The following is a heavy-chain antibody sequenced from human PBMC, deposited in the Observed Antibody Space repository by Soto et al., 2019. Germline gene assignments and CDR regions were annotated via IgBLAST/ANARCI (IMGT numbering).Heavy chain of an antibody. Sequence: ASVKISCKASGYTFNIYAMDWARQAPGQRPEWMGLINAGGGNTKYSQKFQGRVTITRDTSASTVYMELSSLRSEDTAVYYCARVARNSPHNVVVTASNAFDIWGQGTMVTVSS. V-gene: IGHV1-3*01. J-gene: IGHJ3*02. CDR1: GYTFNIYA. CDR2: INAGGGNT. D-gene: IGHD2-21*02. CDR3: ARVARNSPHNVVVTASNAFDI.